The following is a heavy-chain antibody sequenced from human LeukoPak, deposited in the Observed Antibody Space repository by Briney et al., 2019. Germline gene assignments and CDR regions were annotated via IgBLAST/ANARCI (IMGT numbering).Heavy chain of an antibody. J-gene: IGHJ4*02. CDR2: IFGGGST. CDR1: GFTVSNNY. V-gene: IGHV3-66*01. Sequence: GGSLRLSCAASGFTVSNNYMSWVRQAPGKGLECVSVIFGGGSTYHADSVKGRFIISRDNSKNTLFLQMNSLRVEDTAVYYCARDPRVGVAGTDYWGQGTLVTVSS. D-gene: IGHD6-19*01. CDR3: ARDPRVGVAGTDY.